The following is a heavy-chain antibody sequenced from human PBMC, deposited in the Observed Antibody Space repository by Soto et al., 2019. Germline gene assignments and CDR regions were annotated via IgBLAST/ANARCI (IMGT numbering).Heavy chain of an antibody. D-gene: IGHD2-2*01. J-gene: IGHJ6*02. CDR1: GGSISSGGYY. V-gene: IGHV4-31*03. Sequence: QVQLQESGPGLVKPSQTLSLTCTVSGGSISSGGYYWSWIRQHPGKGLEWIGYIYYSGSTYYNPSLKSRVTISVDTSKNQFSLKLSSVTAADTAVYYCARDLRVVVPAAGPRLSYYYGMDVWGQGTTVTVSS. CDR3: ARDLRVVVPAAGPRLSYYYGMDV. CDR2: IYYSGST.